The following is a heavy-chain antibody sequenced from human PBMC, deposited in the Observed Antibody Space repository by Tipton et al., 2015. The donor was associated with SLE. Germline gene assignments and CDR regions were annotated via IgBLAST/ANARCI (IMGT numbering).Heavy chain of an antibody. J-gene: IGHJ3*02. CDR2: INHSGSA. V-gene: IGHV4-38-2*01. Sequence: TLSLTCAVSGYSISSGYYWGWIRQSPGKGLEWIGEINHSGSANYNPSLKSRVTISVDTSKNQISLQLTSVTAADTAVYYCARTYYGSNGAFDMWGQGTMVTVSS. D-gene: IGHD3-10*01. CDR1: GYSISSGYY. CDR3: ARTYYGSNGAFDM.